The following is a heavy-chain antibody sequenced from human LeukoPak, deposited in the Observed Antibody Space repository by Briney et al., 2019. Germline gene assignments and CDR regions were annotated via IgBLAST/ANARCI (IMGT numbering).Heavy chain of an antibody. CDR2: IIPILGTA. J-gene: IGHJ6*03. CDR1: GGTFSSYA. V-gene: IGHV1-69*05. Sequence: SVKVSCKASGGTFSSYAISWVRQAPGQGLEWMGGIIPILGTANYAQKFQGRVTITTDESTSTAYMELSSLRSEDTAVYYCARDLGRVVRGISDYYYYMDVWGKGTTVTVSS. CDR3: ARDLGRVVRGISDYYYYMDV. D-gene: IGHD3-10*01.